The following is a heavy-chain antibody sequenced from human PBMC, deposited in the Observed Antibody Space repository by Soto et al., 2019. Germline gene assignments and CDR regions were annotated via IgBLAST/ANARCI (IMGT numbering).Heavy chain of an antibody. V-gene: IGHV1-18*01. CDR3: ARVDYGSGIDYGMDV. CDR1: GYTFTSYG. D-gene: IGHD3-10*01. Sequence: QVQLVQSGAEVKKPGASVKVSCKASGYTFTSYGISWVRQAPGQGLEWMGWISAYNGNTNYAQKLQGRVTMTTDTYTSTAYMELRSLRSDDTAVYYCARVDYGSGIDYGMDVWGQGTTVTVSS. J-gene: IGHJ6*02. CDR2: ISAYNGNT.